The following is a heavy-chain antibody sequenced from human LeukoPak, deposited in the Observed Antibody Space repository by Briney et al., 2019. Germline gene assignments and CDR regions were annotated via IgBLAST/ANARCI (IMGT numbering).Heavy chain of an antibody. J-gene: IGHJ4*02. Sequence: SETLSLTCAVYGGSFSGYYWSWIRQPPGKGLEWIGEINHSGSTNYNPSLKSRVTISVDTSKNQFSLELSSVTAADTAVYYCARMTTVTSLDYWGQGTLVTVSS. V-gene: IGHV4-34*01. CDR1: GGSFSGYY. CDR2: INHSGST. CDR3: ARMTTVTSLDY. D-gene: IGHD4-17*01.